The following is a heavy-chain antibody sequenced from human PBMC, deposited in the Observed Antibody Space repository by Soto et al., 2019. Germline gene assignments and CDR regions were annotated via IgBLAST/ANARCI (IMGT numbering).Heavy chain of an antibody. D-gene: IGHD3-10*01. CDR3: AVSGRGGLDV. Sequence: QLQLQESGSGLVKPSQKLSLTCTVSGGSINSGGYSLSWIRQPPGKGLEWIGYIYRSGSAYYSPSLQNRVTISVETSKNHFSLNLASVTAADTAVYYGAVSGRGGLDVWGQGTTVTVSS. V-gene: IGHV4-30-2*01. J-gene: IGHJ6*02. CDR2: IYRSGSA. CDR1: GGSINSGGYS.